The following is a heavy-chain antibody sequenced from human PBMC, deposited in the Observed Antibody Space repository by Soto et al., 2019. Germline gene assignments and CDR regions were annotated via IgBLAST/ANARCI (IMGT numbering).Heavy chain of an antibody. CDR1: GFTFNNNA. CDR3: VKDRYFGSGSTWGYFDY. CDR2: ISYVGGST. V-gene: IGHV3-64D*08. Sequence: GGSLRLSCSASGFTFNNNAMHWGRQAPGKGLEYVSGISYVGGSTYYTDSVKGRFTISRDNSKNTLYLQMSGLGPEDTAVYYCVKDRYFGSGSTWGYFDYWGQGTLVTVSS. D-gene: IGHD3-10*01. J-gene: IGHJ4*02.